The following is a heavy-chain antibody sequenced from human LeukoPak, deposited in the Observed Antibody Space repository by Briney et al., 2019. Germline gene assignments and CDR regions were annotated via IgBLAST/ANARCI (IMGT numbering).Heavy chain of an antibody. J-gene: IGHJ4*02. CDR2: IYSGGST. D-gene: IGHD6-13*01. V-gene: IGHV3-66*01. CDR3: ARRPYSISWYYFDY. CDR1: GFTVSSNY. Sequence: PGGSLRLSCAASGFTVSSNYMNWVRQAPGKGLEWVSVIYSGGSTHYADSVMGRFTISRDNAKNSLYLQMNSLRAEDTAVYYCARRPYSISWYYFDYWGQGTLVTVSS.